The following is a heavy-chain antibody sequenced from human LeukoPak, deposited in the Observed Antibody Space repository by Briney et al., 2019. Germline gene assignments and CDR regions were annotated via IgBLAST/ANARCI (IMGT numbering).Heavy chain of an antibody. CDR1: GYTFTGYY. CDR2: INPNSGGT. CDR3: ARGEAYDLGY. Sequence: ASVKVSCKASGYTFTGYYIHWVRQAPGQGLEWMGWINPNSGGTNYAQKFQGRVTMTRDTSISTAYMELSSLRSEDTAVYYCARGEAYDLGYWGQGTLVTVSS. V-gene: IGHV1-2*02. J-gene: IGHJ4*02. D-gene: IGHD3-22*01.